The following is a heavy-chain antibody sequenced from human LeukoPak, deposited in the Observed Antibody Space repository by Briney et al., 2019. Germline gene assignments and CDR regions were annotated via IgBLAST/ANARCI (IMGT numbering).Heavy chain of an antibody. V-gene: IGHV1-2*06. CDR1: GYTFTGYY. D-gene: IGHD3-3*01. CDR2: INPNSGGT. CDR3: ARGARRYDFWSGYLYFDY. J-gene: IGHJ4*02. Sequence: APVKVSCKASGYTFTGYYMHWVRQAPGQGPEWMGRINPNSGGTNYAQKFQGRVTMTRDTSISTAYMELSRLRSDDTAVYYCARGARRYDFWSGYLYFDYWGQGTLVTVSS.